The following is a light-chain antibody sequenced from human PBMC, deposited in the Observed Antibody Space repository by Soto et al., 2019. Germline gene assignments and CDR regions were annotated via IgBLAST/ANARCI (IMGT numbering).Light chain of an antibody. Sequence: QSVLTQPPSVSGAPGQRVTISCTGSSSNIGAGYVYWYQQLPGTAPKLLIYCNSSRPSGVPDRFSGSKSGTSASLATTGLQAEDEADYYCQSYDSSRSGSVFGGGTKLTVL. V-gene: IGLV1-40*01. CDR1: SSNIGAGY. CDR2: CNS. J-gene: IGLJ3*02. CDR3: QSYDSSRSGSV.